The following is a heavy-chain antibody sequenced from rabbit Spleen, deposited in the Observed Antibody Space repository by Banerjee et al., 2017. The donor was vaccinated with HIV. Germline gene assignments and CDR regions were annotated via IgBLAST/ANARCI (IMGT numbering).Heavy chain of an antibody. V-gene: IGHV1S47*01. J-gene: IGHJ4*01. D-gene: IGHD6-1*01. CDR1: GFDFSNYG. Sequence: QEQLEESGRGLVKPEGSLKLSCTASGFDFSNYGVTWVRQAPGKGLEWIGYIEPIFGNTYYASWVNGRFTISSHNAQNTLYLQLSSLTAADTATYFCVRDQAGDADHGPYYLNLWGQGTLVTVS. CDR3: VRDQAGDADHGPYYLNL. CDR2: IEPIFGNT.